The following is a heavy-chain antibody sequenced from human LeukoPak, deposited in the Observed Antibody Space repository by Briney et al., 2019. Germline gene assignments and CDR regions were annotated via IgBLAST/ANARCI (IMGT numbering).Heavy chain of an antibody. CDR2: ISSSGSTI. CDR3: AELGITMIGGV. Sequence: GGSLRLSCAASGFTFSSYEMNWVRQAPGKGLEWVSYISSSGSTIYYADSVKGRFTISRDNAKNSLYPQMNSLRAEDTAVYYCAELGITMIGGVWGKGTTVTISS. CDR1: GFTFSSYE. D-gene: IGHD3-10*02. J-gene: IGHJ6*04. V-gene: IGHV3-48*03.